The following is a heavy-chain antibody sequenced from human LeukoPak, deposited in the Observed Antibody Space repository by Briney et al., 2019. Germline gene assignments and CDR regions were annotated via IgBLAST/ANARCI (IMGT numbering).Heavy chain of an antibody. CDR1: GFTFSSYG. V-gene: IGHV3-33*01. Sequence: PGGSLRLSCAASGFTFSSYGMHWVRQAPGKGLEWVAVIWYDGSNRYYADSVKGRFTISRDNSKNTLYLQMNSLRAEDTAVYYCARDMGQQHRKVYYFDYRGQGTLVTVSS. CDR2: IWYDGSNR. D-gene: IGHD6-13*01. CDR3: ARDMGQQHRKVYYFDY. J-gene: IGHJ4*02.